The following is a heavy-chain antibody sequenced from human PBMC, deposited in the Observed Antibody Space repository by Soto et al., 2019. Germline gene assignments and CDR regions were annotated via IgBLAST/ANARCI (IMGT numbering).Heavy chain of an antibody. J-gene: IGHJ5*02. Sequence: SGPTLVNPTQTLTLTCSFSGFSLSSRGMCVSWIRQPPGKALEWLARIDWNDDKFYSTSLKTRLTISEDTSNNKVVLTMTNVDPADTATYYCVRNRDDYINNEGGVLLAWGRGTLVTVSS. CDR3: VRNRDDYINNEGGVLLA. V-gene: IGHV2-70*17. D-gene: IGHD4-4*01. CDR2: IDWNDDK. CDR1: GFSLSSRGMC.